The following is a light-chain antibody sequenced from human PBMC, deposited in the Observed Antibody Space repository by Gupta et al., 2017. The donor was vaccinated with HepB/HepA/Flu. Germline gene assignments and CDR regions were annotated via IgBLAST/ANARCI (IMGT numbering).Light chain of an antibody. CDR2: GAS. V-gene: IGKV3-20*01. CDR1: QSVSGRY. Sequence: EIVLPQSPGTLSLSPGERTTLSCRASQSVSGRYLAWSQHKPGQAPRLLISGASTRATGIPDRFSGSGSGRDFTLTISRLEPEDFAIYYCLQYGSSPRTFGQGTKLEIK. CDR3: LQYGSSPRT. J-gene: IGKJ2*01.